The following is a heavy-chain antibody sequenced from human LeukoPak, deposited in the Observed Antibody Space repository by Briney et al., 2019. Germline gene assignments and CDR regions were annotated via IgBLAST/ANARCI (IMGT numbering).Heavy chain of an antibody. CDR2: MYYSGST. CDR3: ARRVGKAADGNPFDI. Sequence: SETLSLTCNVSGGSITYYYWSWIRQPPGKGLEWIGYMYYSGSTDYNPSLKSRVTISVDTSKNQYSLKLRSVTAADTAVYYCARRVGKAADGNPFDIWGQGTMVTVSS. V-gene: IGHV4-59*08. CDR1: GGSITYYY. J-gene: IGHJ3*02. D-gene: IGHD6-13*01.